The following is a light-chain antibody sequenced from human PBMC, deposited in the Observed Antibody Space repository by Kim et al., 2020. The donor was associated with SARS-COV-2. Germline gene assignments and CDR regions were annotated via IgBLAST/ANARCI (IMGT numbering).Light chain of an antibody. CDR3: QQYGSSPWT. CDR1: QTVSSRS. CDR2: DAY. Sequence: EIVLTQSPDTLSLSPGERATLSCRASQTVSSRSVNWYQQKPGQAPRLLIYDAYRRATGVPDRFRGSGSGTDFTLTISSLEPEDFAVYHCQQYGSSPWTSGQGTKVVVK. V-gene: IGKV3-20*01. J-gene: IGKJ1*01.